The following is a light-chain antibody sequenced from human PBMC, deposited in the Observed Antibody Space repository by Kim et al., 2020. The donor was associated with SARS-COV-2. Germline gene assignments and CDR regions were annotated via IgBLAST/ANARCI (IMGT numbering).Light chain of an antibody. CDR3: QQYTNWPRGT. CDR2: GAS. Sequence: PGERATLSCRASQSVSSSLAWYQHKPGQAPRLLVYGASTRATGIPARFSGSGSETEFTLTISGLQSEDFAVYYCQQYTNWPRGTFGQGTKLE. J-gene: IGKJ2*01. CDR1: QSVSSS. V-gene: IGKV3-15*01.